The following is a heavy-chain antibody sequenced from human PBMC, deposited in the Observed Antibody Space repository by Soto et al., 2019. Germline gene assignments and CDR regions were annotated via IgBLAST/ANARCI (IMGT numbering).Heavy chain of an antibody. CDR1: GFTFSSYA. V-gene: IGHV3-23*01. CDR2: ISGSGGST. J-gene: IGHJ3*02. CDR3: AKPPDYYDSSGYDAFDI. Sequence: EVQLLESGGGLVQPGGSLRLSCAASGFTFSSYAMSWVRQAPGKGLEWVSAISGSGGSTYYADSVKGRFTISRDNSKNTLYLQMNSLRAEDTAVYYCAKPPDYYDSSGYDAFDIWGQGTMVTVSS. D-gene: IGHD3-22*01.